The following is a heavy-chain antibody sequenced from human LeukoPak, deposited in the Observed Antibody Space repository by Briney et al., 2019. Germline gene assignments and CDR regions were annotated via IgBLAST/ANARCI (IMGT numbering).Heavy chain of an antibody. CDR3: ASSRQQLVAGFDY. V-gene: IGHV3-30-3*01. D-gene: IGHD6-13*01. Sequence: GGSLRLSCAASGFTFSSYAMHWVRQAPGKGLEWVAVISYDGSNKYYADSVKGRFTISRDNSKNTLYLQMNSLRAEDTAVYYCASSRQQLVAGFDYWGQGTLVTVSS. CDR1: GFTFSSYA. J-gene: IGHJ4*02. CDR2: ISYDGSNK.